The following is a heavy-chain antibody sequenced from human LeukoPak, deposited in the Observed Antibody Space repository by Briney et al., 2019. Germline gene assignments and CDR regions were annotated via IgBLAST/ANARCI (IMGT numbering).Heavy chain of an antibody. CDR2: ISGSGGST. D-gene: IGHD3-10*01. J-gene: IGHJ6*03. CDR1: GFTFSSYA. CDR3: ARFAAGGSYYYYMDV. Sequence: GGSLRLSCAASGFTFSSYAMSWVRQAPGKGLEWVSAISGSGGSTYYADSVKGRFTISRDNSKNSLYLQMNSLRADDTAVYYCARFAAGGSYYYYMDVWGKGTTVTVSS. V-gene: IGHV3-23*01.